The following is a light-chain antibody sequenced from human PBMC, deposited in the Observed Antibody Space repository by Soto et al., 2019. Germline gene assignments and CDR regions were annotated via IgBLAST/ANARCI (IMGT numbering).Light chain of an antibody. Sequence: EILLTQSPATLSVSLGDSATVSCRAGDRVSRNVAWYGQKPGQATRLLXXAEXTRAVSIPARFIGSGSGKEFALTISSLQSEDFAVYYCQQYNNWPTSTFGPGTRLEIK. CDR3: QQYNNWPTST. CDR2: AEX. CDR1: DRVSRN. V-gene: IGKV3-15*01. J-gene: IGKJ5*01.